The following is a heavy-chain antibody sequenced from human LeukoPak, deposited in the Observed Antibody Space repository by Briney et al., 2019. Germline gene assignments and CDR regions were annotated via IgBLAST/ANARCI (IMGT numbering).Heavy chain of an antibody. J-gene: IGHJ4*02. Sequence: SETLSLTCTVSGGSISSYYWSWIRQPPGKGLEWIGSIYYSGSTYYNPSLKSRVTISVDTSKNQFSLKLSSVTAADTAVYYCARAGDGYKFDYWGQGTLVTVSS. CDR3: ARAGDGYKFDY. V-gene: IGHV4-39*07. D-gene: IGHD5-24*01. CDR2: IYYSGST. CDR1: GGSISSYY.